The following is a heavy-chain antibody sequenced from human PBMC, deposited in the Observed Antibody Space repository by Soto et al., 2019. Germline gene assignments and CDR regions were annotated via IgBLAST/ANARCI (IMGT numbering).Heavy chain of an antibody. CDR1: GYTFTSYG. CDR3: ARGRRVDIAVEGNWFEP. Sequence: ASVKVSCKASGYTFTSYGISWVRQAPGQGLEWMGWISAYNGNTNYAQKLQGRVTMTTDTSTSTAYMELRSLRSDDTAVYYCARGRRVDIAVEGNWFEPWGQGTLVTVSS. D-gene: IGHD6-19*01. J-gene: IGHJ5*02. V-gene: IGHV1-18*01. CDR2: ISAYNGNT.